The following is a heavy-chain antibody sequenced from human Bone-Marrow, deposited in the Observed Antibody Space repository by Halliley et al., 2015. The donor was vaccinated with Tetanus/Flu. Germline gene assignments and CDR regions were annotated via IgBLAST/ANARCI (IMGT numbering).Heavy chain of an antibody. CDR2: MDSTGTTI. CDR3: ARDLLTTTEH. J-gene: IGHJ1*01. D-gene: IGHD1-26*01. V-gene: IGHV3-48*03. Sequence: LEWVSFMDSTGTTIYYADSVKGRFTTPRDNAKNSLSLQMNSLRAEDTAVYYCARDLLTTTEHWGQGTLVTVSS.